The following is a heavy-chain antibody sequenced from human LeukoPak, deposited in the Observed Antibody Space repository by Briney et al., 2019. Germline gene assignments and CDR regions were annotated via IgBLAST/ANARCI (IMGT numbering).Heavy chain of an antibody. V-gene: IGHV3-30*02. J-gene: IGHJ6*03. CDR1: GFTFSSYG. D-gene: IGHD6-6*01. Sequence: PGGSLRLSCAASGFTFSSYGMHWVRQAPGKGLDWVAFIRYDGRNKYYADSVKGRFTISRDNSKNTLYLQMNSLRAEDTAVYYCARGPRGYSSSSRDGYYYYYMDVWGKGTTVTVSS. CDR2: IRYDGRNK. CDR3: ARGPRGYSSSSRDGYYYYYMDV.